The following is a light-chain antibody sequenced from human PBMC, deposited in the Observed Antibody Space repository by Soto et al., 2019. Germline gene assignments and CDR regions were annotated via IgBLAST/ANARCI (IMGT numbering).Light chain of an antibody. CDR2: EVN. V-gene: IGLV2-8*01. CDR3: SSYTTTSNYV. CDR1: SSDIGGYNS. Sequence: QSVLTQPPSASGSPGQSVTISCTGTSSDIGGYNSVSWYQQHPGKAPRLMIYEVNKRPSGVPDRFSGSKSGYTASLTVSGLQTEDEAFYYCSSYTTTSNYVFGTGTKLTVL. J-gene: IGLJ1*01.